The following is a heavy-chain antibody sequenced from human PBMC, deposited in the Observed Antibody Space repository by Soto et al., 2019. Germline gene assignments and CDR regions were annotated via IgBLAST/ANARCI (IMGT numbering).Heavy chain of an antibody. D-gene: IGHD3-10*01. CDR1: GGSISSGGYY. V-gene: IGHV4-31*03. CDR2: IYYSGST. CDR3: AGGVITMVRGVVTTFDY. Sequence: SETLSLTCTVSGGSISSGGYYWSLIRQHPGKGLEWIGYIYYSGSTYYNPSLKSRVTISVDTSKNQFSLKLSSVTAADTAVHYCAGGVITMVRGVVTTFDYWGQGTLVTVSS. J-gene: IGHJ4*02.